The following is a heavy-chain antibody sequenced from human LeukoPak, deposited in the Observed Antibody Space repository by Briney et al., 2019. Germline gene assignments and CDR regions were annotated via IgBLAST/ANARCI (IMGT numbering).Heavy chain of an antibody. V-gene: IGHV2-5*01. CDR2: IYWNDDK. CDR1: GFSLSTSGVG. CDR3: AHSLEWLLNWYFDY. J-gene: IGHJ4*02. D-gene: IGHD6-19*01. Sequence: SGPTLAKPTQTLTLTCTFSGFSLSTSGVGVGWIRQPPGKALEWLALIYWNDDKRYSPSLKSRLTITKDTSKNQVVLTMTNMDPVDTATYSCAHSLEWLLNWYFDYWGQGTLVTVSS.